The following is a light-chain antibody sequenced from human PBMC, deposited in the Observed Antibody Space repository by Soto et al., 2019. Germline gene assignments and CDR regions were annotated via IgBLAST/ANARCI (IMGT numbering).Light chain of an antibody. Sequence: EVVMTQSPATLSVSPGERVTLSCRASQSVGSNLAWYQQKRGQVPRLLIYGASTRATGIPVRFSGSGSGTGFTLAISSLQSEDFAVYYCQQYNDWPITFGGGTKVEIK. CDR1: QSVGSN. CDR2: GAS. J-gene: IGKJ4*01. V-gene: IGKV3-15*01. CDR3: QQYNDWPIT.